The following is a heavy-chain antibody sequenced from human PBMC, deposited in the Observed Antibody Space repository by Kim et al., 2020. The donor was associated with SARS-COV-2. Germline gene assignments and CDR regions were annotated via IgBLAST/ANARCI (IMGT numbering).Heavy chain of an antibody. D-gene: IGHD6-13*01. CDR3: ARDQSAGYSSSWNDY. V-gene: IGHV3-30*07. Sequence: AATVKDRFTISGNNSKTTLYLQMNSLRAEDTAVYYCARDQSAGYSSSWNDYWGQGTLVTVSS. J-gene: IGHJ4*02.